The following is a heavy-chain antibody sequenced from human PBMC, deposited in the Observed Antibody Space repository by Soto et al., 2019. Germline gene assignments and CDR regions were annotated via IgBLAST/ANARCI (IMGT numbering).Heavy chain of an antibody. CDR1: GFTFSSYA. D-gene: IGHD2-2*01. Sequence: GGSLRLSCAASGFTFSSYAMHWVRQAPGKGLDWVAVISYDGNNKYYADSVRGRFTISRDNSKNTLYLQMNSLRAEDTAVYYCARGTSSLTRFDYWGQGTLVTVSS. J-gene: IGHJ4*02. CDR3: ARGTSSLTRFDY. V-gene: IGHV3-30-3*01. CDR2: ISYDGNNK.